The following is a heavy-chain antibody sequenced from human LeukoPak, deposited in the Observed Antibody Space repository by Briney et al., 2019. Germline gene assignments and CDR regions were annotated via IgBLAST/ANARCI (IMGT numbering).Heavy chain of an antibody. Sequence: SETLSLTCTVSGGSISSYYWSWIRQPPGKGLEWIGYIYYSGSTNYNPSLKSRVTISVDTSKNQFSLKLSSVTAADTAVYYCARHREGYNSDCFDYWGQGTLVTVSS. CDR2: IYYSGST. J-gene: IGHJ4*02. CDR1: GGSISSYY. V-gene: IGHV4-59*01. CDR3: ARHREGYNSDCFDY. D-gene: IGHD5-24*01.